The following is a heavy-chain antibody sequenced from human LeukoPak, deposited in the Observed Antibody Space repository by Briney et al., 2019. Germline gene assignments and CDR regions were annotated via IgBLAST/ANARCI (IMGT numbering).Heavy chain of an antibody. D-gene: IGHD5-18*01. Sequence: SQTLSLTCTGSGGSISSGDYYWSWIRQPPGKGLEWIGYSYYSGSTYYNPSLKSPVTISVDTSKNQFSLKLRSVTAADTAVYYCATQQLWLRYRWFDPWGQGTLVTLSS. V-gene: IGHV4-30-4*08. CDR2: SYYSGST. J-gene: IGHJ5*02. CDR1: GGSISSGDYY. CDR3: ATQQLWLRYRWFDP.